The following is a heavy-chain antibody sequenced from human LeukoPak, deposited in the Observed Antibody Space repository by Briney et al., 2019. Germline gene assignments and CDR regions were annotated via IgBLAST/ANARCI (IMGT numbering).Heavy chain of an antibody. CDR3: VRSGDIYCSGGSCYDY. V-gene: IGHV4-39*07. J-gene: IGHJ4*02. Sequence: SETLSLTCTVSGGSISSSSYYWGWIRQPPGKGLEWIGSIYYSGSTYYNPSLKSRVTISVDASKNQFSLKLSSVTAADTAVYYCVRSGDIYCSGGSCYDYWGQGTLVTVSS. CDR2: IYYSGST. D-gene: IGHD2-15*01. CDR1: GGSISSSSYY.